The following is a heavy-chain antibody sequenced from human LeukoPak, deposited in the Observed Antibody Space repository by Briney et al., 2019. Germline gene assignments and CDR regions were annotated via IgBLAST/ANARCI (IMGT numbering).Heavy chain of an antibody. CDR3: ARARGTEAIDS. V-gene: IGHV4-34*01. CDR1: GFTFSSYA. CDR2: INHSGST. J-gene: IGHJ4*02. D-gene: IGHD6-25*01. Sequence: GSLRLSCAASGFTFSSYAMTWIRQPPGKGLEWIGDINHSGSTNYNPSLKSRFTVSVDTSKNQFSLKMRSVTAADTGVYYCARARGTEAIDSWGQGTLVTVSS.